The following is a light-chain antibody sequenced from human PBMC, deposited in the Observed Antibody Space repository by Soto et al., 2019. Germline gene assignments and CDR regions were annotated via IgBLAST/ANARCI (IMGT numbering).Light chain of an antibody. CDR3: RQRTHVPIT. J-gene: IGKJ5*01. V-gene: IGKV3-11*01. CDR2: GAS. CDR1: RSVGSY. Sequence: IVLTQSPATLSLSPGKTATLSCRASRSVGSYLAWYQQKPGQPPRLLIYGASTRATGIPDTFSGSGSGTDFTLKISRVEAEDVGVYYCRQRTHVPITFGQGTRLEIK.